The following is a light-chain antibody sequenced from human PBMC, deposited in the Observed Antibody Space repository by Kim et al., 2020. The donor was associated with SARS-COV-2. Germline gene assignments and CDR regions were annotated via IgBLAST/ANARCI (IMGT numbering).Light chain of an antibody. CDR1: QSVSDS. J-gene: IGKJ4*01. CDR3: QHRSNWPA. Sequence: LSVTPGERATLACRASQSVSDSLAWYQHKPGQSPRLLIFDASNRATGIPARFSGSGSGTDFTLTISSLEPEDFAIYYCQHRSNWPAFGGGTKLEI. CDR2: DAS. V-gene: IGKV3-11*01.